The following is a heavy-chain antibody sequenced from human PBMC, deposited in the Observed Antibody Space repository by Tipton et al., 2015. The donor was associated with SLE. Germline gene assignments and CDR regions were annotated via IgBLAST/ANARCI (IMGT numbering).Heavy chain of an antibody. CDR2: VSYSGST. Sequence: TLSLTCSVSGGSINVYYWGWVRQPPGKGLEWIGYVSYSGSTNYNPSLQSRVPISVDTSKNQVSLKLRSVTAADTAVYYCARIRPGHGDPFDFWGQGALVTVSS. V-gene: IGHV4-59*01. CDR1: GGSINVYY. J-gene: IGHJ4*02. D-gene: IGHD3-3*01. CDR3: ARIRPGHGDPFDF.